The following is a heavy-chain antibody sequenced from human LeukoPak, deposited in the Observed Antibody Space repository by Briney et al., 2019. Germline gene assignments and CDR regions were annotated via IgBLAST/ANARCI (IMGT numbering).Heavy chain of an antibody. CDR2: ISSRGDRT. V-gene: IGHV3-23*01. J-gene: IGHJ4*02. CDR3: VREWSHFGESATFDY. D-gene: IGHD3-10*01. CDR1: GFTFSNYA. Sequence: GGSLRLSCAASGFTFSNYAMSWVRQAPGKGLEWVSAISSRGDRTYYTASVKGRFSISRDNSKNTLHLQVNSLRAEDTAVYYCVREWSHFGESATFDYWGQGTLVTVSS.